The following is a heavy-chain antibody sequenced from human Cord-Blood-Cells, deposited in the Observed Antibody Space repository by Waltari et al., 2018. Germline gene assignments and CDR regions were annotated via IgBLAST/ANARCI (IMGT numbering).Heavy chain of an antibody. D-gene: IGHD6-6*01. J-gene: IGHJ3*02. CDR2: IKSKTDGGTT. CDR3: VEQLVLSDAFDI. CDR1: GFTFSNAW. Sequence: EVQLVESGGGLVKPGGSLRLSCAASGFTFSNAWMSWVRQAPGKGLEWVGRIKSKTDGGTTDYAAPVKGRFTISRDDSKNTLYLQMNSLKTEDTAVYYCVEQLVLSDAFDIWGQGTMVTVSS. V-gene: IGHV3-15*01.